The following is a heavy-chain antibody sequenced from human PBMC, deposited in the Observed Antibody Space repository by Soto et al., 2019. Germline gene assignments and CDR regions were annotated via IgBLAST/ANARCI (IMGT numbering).Heavy chain of an antibody. V-gene: IGHV4-31*03. CDR2: IYYRGST. CDR1: GGSISSGGYY. D-gene: IGHD5-12*01. CDR3: AREGGYGVRVATILDYDYYMDV. J-gene: IGHJ6*03. Sequence: QVQLQESGPGLVKPSQTLSLTCTVSGGSISSGGYYWSWIRQHPGKGLEWIGYIYYRGSTYYNPSLKSRVTISVDTSKDQFSLKLRSVTAADTAVYYCAREGGYGVRVATILDYDYYMDVWGKGTTVTVSS.